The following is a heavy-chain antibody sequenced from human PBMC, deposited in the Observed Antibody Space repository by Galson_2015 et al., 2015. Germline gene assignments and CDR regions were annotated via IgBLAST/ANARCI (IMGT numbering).Heavy chain of an antibody. Sequence: SVKVSCKASGGTFSSYTISWVRQAPGQGLEWMGRIIPILGIANYAQKFQGRVTITADKSTSTAYMELSSLRSEDTAVYYCARDFYSSGWYGGFYAYWGQGTLVTVSS. CDR3: ARDFYSSGWYGGFYAY. CDR1: GGTFSSYT. J-gene: IGHJ4*02. V-gene: IGHV1-69*04. CDR2: IIPILGIA. D-gene: IGHD6-19*01.